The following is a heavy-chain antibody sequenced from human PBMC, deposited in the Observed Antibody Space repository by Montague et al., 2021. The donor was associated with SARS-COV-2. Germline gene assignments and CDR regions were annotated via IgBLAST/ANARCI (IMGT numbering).Heavy chain of an antibody. CDR1: GGSFSTYS. J-gene: IGHJ6*03. CDR2: IHHGGST. V-gene: IGHV4-34*01. CDR3: ARLGDGVVPSPILGVGPYYSYYYMDV. Sequence: SETLSLTCAVHGGSFSTYSWNWIRQPPGKGLEWIGEIHHGGSTNYNPSLKSRVTISADTSKNQFSLKLTSVAAADTAVYYCARLGDGVVPSPILGVGPYYSYYYMDVWGKGTKVNVS. D-gene: IGHD3-10*01.